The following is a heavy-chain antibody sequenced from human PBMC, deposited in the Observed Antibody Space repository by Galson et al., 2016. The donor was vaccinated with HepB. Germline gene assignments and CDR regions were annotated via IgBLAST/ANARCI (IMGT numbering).Heavy chain of an antibody. CDR3: ARDSTPTPPLYYYYGMDV. V-gene: IGHV4-61*01. J-gene: IGHJ6*02. CDR2: IYYSGST. Sequence: SETLSLTCTVSGGSVSSGSYYWSWIRQPPGKGLEWIGYIYYSGSTKNNPSLKSQVTISVDKSKNQFSLKLSSVTAADTAVYYFARDSTPTPPLYYYYGMDVWGQGTTVTVSS. CDR1: GGSVSSGSYY. D-gene: IGHD4-23*01.